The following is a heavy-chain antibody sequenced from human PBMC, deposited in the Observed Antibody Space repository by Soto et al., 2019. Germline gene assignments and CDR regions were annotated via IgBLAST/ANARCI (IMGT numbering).Heavy chain of an antibody. Sequence: QVLLVQSGAEVKKPGASVKVSCKASGYTFTSYDINWVRQAAGQGLEWMGWMNPSSGNKAYAQNFHGRVTMTRNISSNTAYMELKNLGYDDTAVYYCARVVRGVVNWFDPWGQGTLVTVSS. CDR3: ARVVRGVVNWFDP. V-gene: IGHV1-8*01. J-gene: IGHJ5*02. D-gene: IGHD3-10*01. CDR2: MNPSSGNK. CDR1: GYTFTSYD.